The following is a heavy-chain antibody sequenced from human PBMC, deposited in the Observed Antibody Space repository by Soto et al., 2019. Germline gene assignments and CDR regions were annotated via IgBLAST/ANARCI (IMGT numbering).Heavy chain of an antibody. V-gene: IGHV4-59*01. Sequence: PSATLSLTCTVSGGSISSYYWSWIRQPPGKGLEWIGYIYYSGSINYNPSLKSRVTISVDTSKNQFSLKLSSVTAADTAVYYCAREREGYDYGDYYYYMDVWGKGTTVTVSS. D-gene: IGHD5-12*01. CDR1: GGSISSYY. CDR3: AREREGYDYGDYYYYMDV. CDR2: IYYSGSI. J-gene: IGHJ6*03.